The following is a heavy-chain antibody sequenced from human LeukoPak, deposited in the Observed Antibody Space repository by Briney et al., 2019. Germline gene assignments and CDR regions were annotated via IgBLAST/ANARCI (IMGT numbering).Heavy chain of an antibody. CDR2: ISSSGSTI. J-gene: IGHJ6*03. Sequence: GGSLRLSCVASGFTFTNYAMSWVRQAPGKGLEWVSYISSSGSTIYYADSVKGRFTISRDNAKNSLYLQMNSLRAEDTAVYYCARDRVVVITQNYYYYYYMDVWGKGTTVTVSS. V-gene: IGHV3-11*04. CDR3: ARDRVVVITQNYYYYYYMDV. CDR1: GFTFTNYA. D-gene: IGHD3-22*01.